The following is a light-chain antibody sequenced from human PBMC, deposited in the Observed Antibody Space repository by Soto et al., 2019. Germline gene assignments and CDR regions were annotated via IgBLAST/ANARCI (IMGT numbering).Light chain of an antibody. V-gene: IGLV1-40*01. CDR1: SSNIGAGYD. CDR2: GDS. J-gene: IGLJ3*02. Sequence: QSVLTQPPSVSGARGQTVTIFCTGSSSNIGAGYDVHWHQQLPGTAPKLLIYGDSNRPSGVPDRFSGSKSGTSASLAIAGLQAGDEADCQSYDSSLSGRVFGGGTKLTVL. CDR3: QSYDSSLSGRV.